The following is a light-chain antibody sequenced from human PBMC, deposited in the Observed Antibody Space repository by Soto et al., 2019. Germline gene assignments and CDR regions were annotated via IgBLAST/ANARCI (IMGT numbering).Light chain of an antibody. V-gene: IGKV3-15*01. CDR2: DAS. J-gene: IGKJ4*01. CDR1: QSVNSN. Sequence: EIVMTQSPATLSESPGDRATLSCRASQSVNSNLAWYRQKPGQAPRFLISDASTRATGVPARFSGSGSGTEFTLTISSLQSEDSGIYYCQQYNFWPPLTFGGGTKVEIK. CDR3: QQYNFWPPLT.